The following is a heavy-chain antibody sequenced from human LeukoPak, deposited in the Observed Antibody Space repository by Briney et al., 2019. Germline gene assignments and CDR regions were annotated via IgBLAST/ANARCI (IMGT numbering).Heavy chain of an antibody. D-gene: IGHD5-24*01. V-gene: IGHV3-49*04. Sequence: GGSLRLSCTTSGFTFGDYAMSWVRQAPGQGLEWVGFIRIKAYGATPEYAASVKGRFTISRDDSNSIAYLRMNSLKAEDTAVYYCTKERDGYIGFFDYWGQGTLVTVSS. J-gene: IGHJ4*02. CDR3: TKERDGYIGFFDY. CDR1: GFTFGDYA. CDR2: IRIKAYGATP.